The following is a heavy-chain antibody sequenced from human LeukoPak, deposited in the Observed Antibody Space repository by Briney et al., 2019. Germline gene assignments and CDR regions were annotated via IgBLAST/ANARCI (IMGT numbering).Heavy chain of an antibody. J-gene: IGHJ5*02. CDR2: ISYDGSRK. D-gene: IGHD3-10*01. CDR3: ARNPAAWFGELSSWFDP. Sequence: PGGSLRLSCAASGFTFSSYAMHWVRQAPGKGLEWVAVISYDGSRKNYADSVKGRFTISRDNSENTLYLQMSSLKTDDSAVYYCARNPAAWFGELSSWFDPWGQGTLVTVSS. CDR1: GFTFSSYA. V-gene: IGHV3-30-3*01.